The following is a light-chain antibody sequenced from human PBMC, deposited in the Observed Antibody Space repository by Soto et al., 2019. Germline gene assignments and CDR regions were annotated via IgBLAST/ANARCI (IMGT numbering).Light chain of an antibody. CDR1: YSNIGAGYE. Sequence: VLTQPPSVSGAPGQSVTISCTGSYSNIGAGYEVHWYQQIPGTAPKLLISGHNNRPSGVPDRFFGSKSGTSASLTIIGLQAEDEADYYCQSYDSSLSGSGVFGGGTKVTVL. V-gene: IGLV1-40*01. J-gene: IGLJ3*02. CDR3: QSYDSSLSGSGV. CDR2: GHN.